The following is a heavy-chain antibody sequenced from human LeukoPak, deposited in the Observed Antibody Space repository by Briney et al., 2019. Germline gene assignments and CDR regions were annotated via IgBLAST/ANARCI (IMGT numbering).Heavy chain of an antibody. D-gene: IGHD3-10*01. Sequence: VASVTLSFTASGYTFTVYYIHWVRQAPGQGPEWMGWINPHSGATNYAQKFQGRVTMTRDTSISTAFMELSSLRSDDTAMYYRSRDLLMYYSGSGESMWGQGTQVTVSS. V-gene: IGHV1-2*02. CDR2: INPHSGAT. CDR1: GYTFTVYY. J-gene: IGHJ4*02. CDR3: SRDLLMYYSGSGESM.